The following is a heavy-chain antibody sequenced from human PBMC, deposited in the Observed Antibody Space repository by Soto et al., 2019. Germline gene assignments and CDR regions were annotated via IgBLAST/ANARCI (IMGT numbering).Heavy chain of an antibody. D-gene: IGHD3-10*01. V-gene: IGHV3-48*01. CDR1: GFTFSSYS. Sequence: GGSLRLSCAASGFTFSSYSMNWVRQAPGKGLEWVSYISSSSSTIYYADSVKGRFTISRDNAKNSLYLQMNSLRAKDTAVYYCAREFTMVRGRYYYYMDVWGKGTTVTVSS. CDR2: ISSSSSTI. CDR3: AREFTMVRGRYYYYMDV. J-gene: IGHJ6*03.